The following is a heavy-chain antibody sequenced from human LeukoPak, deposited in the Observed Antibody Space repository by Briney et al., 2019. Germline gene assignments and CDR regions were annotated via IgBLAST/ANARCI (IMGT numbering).Heavy chain of an antibody. V-gene: IGHV3-74*01. Sequence: GSLRLSCAASGFTVSSNYMSWVRQAPGKGLVWVSRINTDGSITNYADSVKGRFSISRDNAKNTLYLQMSSLRAEDTAVYYCARDRGPRTGFMVREAYDYWGQGTLVTVSS. CDR2: INTDGSIT. D-gene: IGHD3-10*01. CDR1: GFTVSSNY. CDR3: ARDRGPRTGFMVREAYDY. J-gene: IGHJ4*02.